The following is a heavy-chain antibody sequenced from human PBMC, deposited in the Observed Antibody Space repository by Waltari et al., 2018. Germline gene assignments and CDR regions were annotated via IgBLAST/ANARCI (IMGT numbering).Heavy chain of an antibody. Sequence: QVQLVQSGAEVKKPGASVKVSCKTSGYTFTSYYIHWVRQAPGQGLEWMGLINPSGGSTSCTQKFQGRVTITRDTSTSTVNMELTSLRSEDTAVYYCARGLSVGATHIDYWGQGTLVTVSS. J-gene: IGHJ4*02. D-gene: IGHD1-26*01. CDR3: ARGLSVGATHIDY. V-gene: IGHV1-46*01. CDR1: GYTFTSYY. CDR2: INPSGGST.